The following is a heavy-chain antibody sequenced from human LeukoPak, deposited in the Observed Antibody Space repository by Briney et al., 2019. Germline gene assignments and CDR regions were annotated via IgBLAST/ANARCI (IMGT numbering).Heavy chain of an antibody. CDR2: ISTSVGST. CDR3: AKRGPAGAGKSPDYFDY. CDR1: GFTISSYV. D-gene: IGHD6-19*01. J-gene: IGHJ4*02. V-gene: IGHV3-23*01. Sequence: GGSLRLSCAASGFTISSYVMSWVRQRPGKGLEGVSAISTSVGSTYYADSVKGRFTISRDNSKNTLYLQMNSLRAEDTAVYYCAKRGPAGAGKSPDYFDYWGQGTLVTVSS.